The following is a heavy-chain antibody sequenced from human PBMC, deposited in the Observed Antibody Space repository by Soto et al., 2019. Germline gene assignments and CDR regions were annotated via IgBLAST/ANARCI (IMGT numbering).Heavy chain of an antibody. CDR1: GFTFSSYS. CDR3: ARSYSTKQPGLVDV. CDR2: ISSSSSYI. Sequence: GGSLRLSCAASGFTFSSYSMNWVRQAPGKGLEWVSSISSSSSYIYYADSVKGRFTISRDNAKNSLYLQMNSLRAEDTAVYYCARSYSTKQPGLVDVWGKGTTVTVSS. D-gene: IGHD2-21*01. V-gene: IGHV3-21*01. J-gene: IGHJ6*04.